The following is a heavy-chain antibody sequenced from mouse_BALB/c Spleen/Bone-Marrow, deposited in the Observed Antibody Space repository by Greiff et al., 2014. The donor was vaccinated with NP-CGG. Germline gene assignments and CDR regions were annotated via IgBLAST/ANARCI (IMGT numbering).Heavy chain of an antibody. V-gene: IGHV1-7*01. Sequence: VQLQQSGAELAKPGASVKMSCKASGYTFTNYWMHWVKQRPGQGLEWIGYINPSTGYTEYNEKFKDKATLTADKSSSTACMQLSSLTSEASAVYCCAKIYYYGRDYWGQGTTLTVSS. J-gene: IGHJ2*01. D-gene: IGHD1-1*01. CDR2: INPSTGYT. CDR3: AKIYYYGRDY. CDR1: GYTFTNYW.